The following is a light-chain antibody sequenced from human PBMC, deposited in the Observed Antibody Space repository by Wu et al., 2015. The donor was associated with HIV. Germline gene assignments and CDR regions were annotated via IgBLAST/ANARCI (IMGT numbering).Light chain of an antibody. J-gene: IGKJ1*01. CDR3: QQYYSTPPT. CDR1: QDITTY. V-gene: IGKV1-8*01. CDR2: GAS. Sequence: AIRITQSPSSLSASTGDRVTITCRANQDITTYLAWYKQKPGKAPSLLIYGASTLQSGVPSRFNGSGSGTDFSLTISSLQPEDFASYYCQQYYSTPPTFGQGTKVEIK.